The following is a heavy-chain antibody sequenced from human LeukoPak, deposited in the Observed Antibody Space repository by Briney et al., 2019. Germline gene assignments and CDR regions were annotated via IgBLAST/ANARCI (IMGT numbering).Heavy chain of an antibody. CDR1: GFTFSSYS. CDR2: ISSSSSTI. V-gene: IGHV3-48*01. Sequence: GGSLRLSCAASGFTFSSYSMNWVRQAPGKGLEWVSYISSSSSTIYYADSVKGRFTISRDNAKNSLYLQMNSLRAEDTAVYYCARDLCSSPSFFFVYGGQEPLVTVP. J-gene: IGHJ4*02. D-gene: IGHD2-2*01. CDR3: ARDLCSSPSFFFVY.